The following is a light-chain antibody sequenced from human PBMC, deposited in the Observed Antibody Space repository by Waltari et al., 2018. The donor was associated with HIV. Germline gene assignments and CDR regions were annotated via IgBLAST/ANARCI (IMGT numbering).Light chain of an antibody. V-gene: IGLV2-8*01. CDR2: EVS. CDR1: SSDVGGYNY. CDR3: SSYAGSNWV. J-gene: IGLJ3*02. Sequence: QSALTQPPSASGSPGQPVTISCTGPSSDVGGYNYVSWYQQHPGKAPKFIIYEVSKRPSGVPDRFSGSKSGNMASLTVSGLQAEDEADYYCSSYAGSNWVFGGGTKLTVL.